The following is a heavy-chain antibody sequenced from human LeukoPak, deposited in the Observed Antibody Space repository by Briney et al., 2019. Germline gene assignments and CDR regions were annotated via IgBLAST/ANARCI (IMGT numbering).Heavy chain of an antibody. V-gene: IGHV3-66*02. CDR1: GFTVSSNY. CDR3: AREIAAAGPHLGY. D-gene: IGHD6-13*01. Sequence: GGSLRLSCAASGFTVSSNYMSWVRQAPGKGLEWVSVIYSGGSTYYADSVKGRFTISRDNSKNTLYLQMNSLRAEDTAVYHCAREIAAAGPHLGYWGQGTLVTASS. J-gene: IGHJ4*02. CDR2: IYSGGST.